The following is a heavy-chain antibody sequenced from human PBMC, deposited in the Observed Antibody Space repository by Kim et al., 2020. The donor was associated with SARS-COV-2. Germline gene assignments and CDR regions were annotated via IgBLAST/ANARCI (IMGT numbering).Heavy chain of an antibody. CDR1: GYTFTSYA. J-gene: IGHJ6*02. D-gene: IGHD6-19*01. CDR2: INAGNGNT. CDR3: ASFFPQYSSGSNTDYYYYGMDV. V-gene: IGHV1-3*01. Sequence: ASVKVSCKASGYTFTSYAMHWVRQAPGQRLEWMGWINAGNGNTKYSQKFQGRVTITRDTSASTAYMELSSLRSEDTAVYYCASFFPQYSSGSNTDYYYYGMDVWGQGTTVTVSS.